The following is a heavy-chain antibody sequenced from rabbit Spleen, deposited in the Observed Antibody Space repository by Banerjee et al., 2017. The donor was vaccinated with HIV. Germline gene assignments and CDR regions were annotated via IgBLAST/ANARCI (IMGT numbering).Heavy chain of an antibody. D-gene: IGHD1-1*01. CDR1: GFDFSSYG. CDR3: VRGASGSGYYSL. V-gene: IGHV1S7*01. CDR2: IDPIFGVT. J-gene: IGHJ3*01. Sequence: PLKESGGGLVQPGGSLKLSCKASGFDFSSYGMTWVRQAPGKGLEWIGYIDPIFGVTYYASWVNGRFTISRHNAQNTLYLQLNSLTAADTAAYFCVRGASGSGYYSLWGQGTLVTVS.